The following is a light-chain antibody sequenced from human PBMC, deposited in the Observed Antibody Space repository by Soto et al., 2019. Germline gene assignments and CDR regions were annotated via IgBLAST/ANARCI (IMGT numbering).Light chain of an antibody. J-gene: IGKJ1*01. V-gene: IGKV3-20*01. CDR2: GAS. CDR1: QRVSSNY. Sequence: ETVLTQSPGTLSLSPGERATRSCRASQRVSSNYLAWYQQKPGQAPRLLMYGASTRATGIPDRFSGSGSGTDFTLTISRLEPEDFAVYYCQQFGRSPRSSTFGQGTKVEIK. CDR3: QQFGRSPRSST.